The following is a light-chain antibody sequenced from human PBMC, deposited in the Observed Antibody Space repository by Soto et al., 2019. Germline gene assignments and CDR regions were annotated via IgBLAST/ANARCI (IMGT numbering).Light chain of an antibody. CDR3: SSYTSTTTAI. CDR2: EVR. CDR1: SSDVGGYDY. V-gene: IGLV2-14*01. Sequence: QSALTQPASVSGSPGQSITISCTGTSSDVGGYDYVSWYQHHPGKAPKLMIYEVRNRPSGVSNRFSGSKSGNTASLTISGLQAEDEADYYCSSYTSTTTAIFGGGTKLTVL. J-gene: IGLJ2*01.